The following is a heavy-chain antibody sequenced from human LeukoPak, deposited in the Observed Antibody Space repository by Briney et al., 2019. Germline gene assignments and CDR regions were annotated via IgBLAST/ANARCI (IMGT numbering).Heavy chain of an antibody. J-gene: IGHJ4*02. CDR1: GGSISSSSYY. Sequence: SESLSLTCTVSGGSISSSSYYWGWIRQPAGKGLEWIGSIYYSGSTYYNPSLKSRVTISVDTSKNQFSLKLSSVTAADTAVYYCTTDIYGSGTNYFDYWGQGTLVTVSS. V-gene: IGHV4-39*01. D-gene: IGHD3-10*01. CDR3: TTDIYGSGTNYFDY. CDR2: IYYSGST.